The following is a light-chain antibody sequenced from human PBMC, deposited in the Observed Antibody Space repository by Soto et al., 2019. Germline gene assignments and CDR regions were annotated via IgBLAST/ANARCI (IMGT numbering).Light chain of an antibody. CDR2: AAS. V-gene: IGKV1-9*01. CDR3: QHYADWPLT. J-gene: IGKJ4*01. Sequence: DIQLTQSPSFLSASVGDRVTITCRASQGISSYLAWYQQKPGKAPKLLIYAASTLQSGVPSRFSGSGSGTEFTLTISSLQPEDFAVYYCQHYADWPLTFGGGTKIESK. CDR1: QGISSY.